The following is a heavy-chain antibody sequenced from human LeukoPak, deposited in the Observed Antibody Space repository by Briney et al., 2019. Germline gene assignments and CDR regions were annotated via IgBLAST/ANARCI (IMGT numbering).Heavy chain of an antibody. CDR2: ISGSGGST. CDR3: AKLPYDSSGYYLCYFDY. V-gene: IGHV3-23*01. Sequence: GGSLRLSCAASGFTFSSYAMSWVRQAPGKGLEWVSAISGSGGSTYYADSVKGRFTISRDNSKNTLYLQMNSLRAEDTAVYYCAKLPYDSSGYYLCYFDYWGQGTLVTVSS. J-gene: IGHJ4*02. D-gene: IGHD3-22*01. CDR1: GFTFSSYA.